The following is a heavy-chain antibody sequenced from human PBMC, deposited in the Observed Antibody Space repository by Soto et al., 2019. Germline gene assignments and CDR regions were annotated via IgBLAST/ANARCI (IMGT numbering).Heavy chain of an antibody. J-gene: IGHJ4*02. D-gene: IGHD5-18*01. V-gene: IGHV1-18*01. CDR1: GDTFTSYG. Sequence: AAVKGAFKTSGDTFTSYGISWVRQAPGQGLEWMGWISAYNGNTNYAQKLQGRVTMTTDTSTSTAYMELRSLRSDDTAVYYCARIRGYSYGAFDYWGQATLVTVSS. CDR3: ARIRGYSYGAFDY. CDR2: ISAYNGNT.